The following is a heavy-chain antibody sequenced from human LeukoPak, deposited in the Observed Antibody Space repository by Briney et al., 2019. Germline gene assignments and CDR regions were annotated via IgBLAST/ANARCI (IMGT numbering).Heavy chain of an antibody. J-gene: IGHJ4*02. V-gene: IGHV4-4*02. CDR1: GGSISSSNW. CDR2: IYHSGST. Sequence: SETLSLTCAVSGGSISSSNWWSWVRQPPGKGLEWIGEIYHSGSTNYYPSLKSRVTISVDKSKNQFSLKLSSVTAADTAVYYCARDGAGYYDAIGYWGQGTLVTVSS. CDR3: ARDGAGYYDAIGY. D-gene: IGHD3-22*01.